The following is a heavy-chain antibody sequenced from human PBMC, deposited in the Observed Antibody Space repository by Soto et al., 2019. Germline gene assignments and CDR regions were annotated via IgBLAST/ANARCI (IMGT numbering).Heavy chain of an antibody. Sequence: QVQLQESGPGLVKPSETLSLTCTVSGGSVSSGSYYWSWIRQPPGKGLEWIGYIYYRGSTNYNPSIKSLVTILVDTSKNQFSLKMSSVTAADTAVYYCARGYYGSGSYYNVDWFDPWGQGTLVTVSP. V-gene: IGHV4-61*01. CDR3: ARGYYGSGSYYNVDWFDP. CDR2: IYYRGST. CDR1: GGSVSSGSYY. D-gene: IGHD3-10*01. J-gene: IGHJ5*02.